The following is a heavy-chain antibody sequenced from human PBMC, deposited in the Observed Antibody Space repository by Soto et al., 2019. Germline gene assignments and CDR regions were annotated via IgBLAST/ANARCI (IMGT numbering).Heavy chain of an antibody. CDR2: LIPIFGTA. Sequence: QVQLVQSGAEVKKPGSSVKVSCKASGGTFSSYAISWVRQAPGQGLEWMGGLIPIFGTANYAQKFQGRVTITADESTSTAYMELSSLRSEDTAVYYCARSYSSGWYRGNWYFDLWGRGTLVTVSS. D-gene: IGHD6-19*01. J-gene: IGHJ2*01. CDR1: GGTFSSYA. CDR3: ARSYSSGWYRGNWYFDL. V-gene: IGHV1-69*01.